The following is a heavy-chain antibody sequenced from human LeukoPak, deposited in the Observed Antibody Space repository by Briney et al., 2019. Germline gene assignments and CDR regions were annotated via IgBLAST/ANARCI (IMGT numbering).Heavy chain of an antibody. Sequence: GGSLRLSCAASGFSFSRSYMNWVRQAPGKGLEWVATIKQDGVDKYYVDSVKGRFTISRDTAKNSLFLQVNSLRAEDTAVYYCARDPSRYDLDYWGQGTLVTVSS. D-gene: IGHD5-12*01. V-gene: IGHV3-7*01. CDR1: GFSFSRSY. CDR2: IKQDGVDK. CDR3: ARDPSRYDLDY. J-gene: IGHJ4*02.